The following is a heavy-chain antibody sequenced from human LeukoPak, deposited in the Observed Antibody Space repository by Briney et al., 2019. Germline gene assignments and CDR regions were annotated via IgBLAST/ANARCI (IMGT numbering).Heavy chain of an antibody. CDR1: GYTFTSYA. CDR3: AREDSGYDFDY. J-gene: IGHJ4*02. CDR2: IIPILGIA. Sequence: GASVKVSCKASGYTFTSYAISWVRQAPGQGLEWMGRIIPILGIANYAQKFQGRVTITADKSTSTAYMELSSLRSEDTAVYYCAREDSGYDFDYWGQGTLVTVSS. V-gene: IGHV1-69*04. D-gene: IGHD5-12*01.